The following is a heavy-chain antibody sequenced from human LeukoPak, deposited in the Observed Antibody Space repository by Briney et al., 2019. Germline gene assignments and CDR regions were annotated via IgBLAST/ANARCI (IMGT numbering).Heavy chain of an antibody. D-gene: IGHD3-22*01. CDR1: GFTFSSYS. J-gene: IGHJ3*02. V-gene: IGHV3-21*01. CDR2: ISSSSSYI. Sequence: PGGSLRLSCAASGFTFSSYSMNWVRQAPGKGLEWVSSISSSSSYIYYADSVKGRFTISRDNAKNSLYLQMNSLRAEDTAVYYCAREKGAYDSSGSSDAFDIWGQGTMVTVSS. CDR3: AREKGAYDSSGSSDAFDI.